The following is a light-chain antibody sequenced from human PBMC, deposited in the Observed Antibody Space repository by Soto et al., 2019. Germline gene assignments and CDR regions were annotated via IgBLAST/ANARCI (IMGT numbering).Light chain of an antibody. CDR1: QSVKNY. Sequence: EIVLTQAPATLSLSPGERATLACRASQSVKNYLAWYQQKPGQAPRLLIYDISNSAAGVPARFSGSGSGTDFTLNISRLEPDDFAGYYWQQRNSWTWLTLGGGNRVELK. V-gene: IGKV3-11*01. J-gene: IGKJ4*01. CDR2: DIS. CDR3: QQRNSWTWLT.